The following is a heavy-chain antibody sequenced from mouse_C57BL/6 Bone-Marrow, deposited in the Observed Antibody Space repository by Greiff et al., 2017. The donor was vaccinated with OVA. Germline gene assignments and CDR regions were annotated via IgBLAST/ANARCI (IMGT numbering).Heavy chain of an antibody. CDR2: IYPGDGDT. CDR1: GYAFSSSW. V-gene: IGHV1-82*01. Sequence: VQLQQSGPELVKPGASVKISCKASGYAFSSSWMNWVKQRPGKGLEWIGRIYPGDGDTNYNGKFKGKATLTADKSSSTAYMQLSSLTSEDSAVYFCARLRGLEGGPYAMDYWGQGTSVTVSS. J-gene: IGHJ4*01. CDR3: ARLRGLEGGPYAMDY. D-gene: IGHD2-13*01.